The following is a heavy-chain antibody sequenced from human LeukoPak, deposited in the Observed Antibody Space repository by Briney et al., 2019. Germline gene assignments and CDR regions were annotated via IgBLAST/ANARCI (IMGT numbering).Heavy chain of an antibody. Sequence: GGSLRLSRGASGFTFTSYWMSWVRQAPGKGLEWVANIKQDGSEIHYVDSVKGRFSISRDNGKNSLYLHMDSLRDEDTALYYCSRGLPEGGYRYGQPGQDYWGLGTLVTVSS. J-gene: IGHJ4*02. CDR2: IKQDGSEI. V-gene: IGHV3-7*01. CDR3: SRGLPEGGYRYGQPGQDY. D-gene: IGHD6-13*01. CDR1: GFTFTSYW.